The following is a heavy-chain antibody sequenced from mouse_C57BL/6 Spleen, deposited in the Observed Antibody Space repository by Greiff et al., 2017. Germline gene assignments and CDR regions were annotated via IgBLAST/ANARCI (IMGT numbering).Heavy chain of an antibody. D-gene: IGHD2-3*01. V-gene: IGHV1-82*01. CDR3: AREGVYDGYYYAMDY. CDR2: IYPGDGDT. J-gene: IGHJ4*01. Sequence: VQLQQSGPELVKPGASVKISCKASGYAFSSSWMNWVKQRPGKGLEWIGRIYPGDGDTNYNGKVKGKATLTADKSSSTAYMQLSSLTSEDSAVYFCAREGVYDGYYYAMDYWGQGTSVTVSS. CDR1: GYAFSSSW.